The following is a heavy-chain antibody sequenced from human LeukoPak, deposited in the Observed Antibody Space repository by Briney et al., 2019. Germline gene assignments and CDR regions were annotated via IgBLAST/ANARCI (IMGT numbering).Heavy chain of an antibody. D-gene: IGHD6-19*01. Sequence: PSETLSLTCTVSGGSISAYYWSWIRQPPGKGLEWIGYISYSGSTKYNPSLKSRVTISVDTSKNQFSLKLSSVTAADTAVYYCARPERTLGYSSGWYDWGQGTLVTVSS. CDR2: ISYSGST. CDR1: GGSISAYY. CDR3: ARPERTLGYSSGWYD. V-gene: IGHV4-59*08. J-gene: IGHJ4*02.